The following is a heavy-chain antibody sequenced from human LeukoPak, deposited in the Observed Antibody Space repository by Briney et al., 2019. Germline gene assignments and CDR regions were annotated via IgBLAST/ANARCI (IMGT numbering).Heavy chain of an antibody. CDR3: AREYSSSSGRRAFAI. D-gene: IGHD6-6*01. CDR1: GGSISGYY. Sequence: SETLSLTCTVSGGSISGYYWSWIRQPPGKGLEWIGYIYYSGSTNYNPSLKSRLTISIDTSENQFSLKLSSVTAADTAVYYCAREYSSSSGRRAFAIWGQGTMVTVSS. J-gene: IGHJ3*02. CDR2: IYYSGST. V-gene: IGHV4-59*08.